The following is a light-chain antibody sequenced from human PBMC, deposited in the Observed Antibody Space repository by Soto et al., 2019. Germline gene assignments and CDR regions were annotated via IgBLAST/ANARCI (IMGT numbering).Light chain of an antibody. CDR2: AAS. V-gene: IGKV3-20*01. CDR1: QSVSSSH. J-gene: IGKJ5*01. CDR3: QQYGYSPIT. Sequence: PGERDTLSCMASQSVSSSHLAWYQHKPGQAPRLLIYAASSRATGSPDRFSGGGSGTDFTLTISRLEPEDFAVYYCQQYGYSPITFGQGTRLEIK.